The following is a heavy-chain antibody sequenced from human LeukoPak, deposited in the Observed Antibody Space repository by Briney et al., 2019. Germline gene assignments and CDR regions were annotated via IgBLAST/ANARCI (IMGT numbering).Heavy chain of an antibody. Sequence: SETLSLTCTVSGGSINNSFYFWGWIRQPPGKGLEWIGSLHYSGDSYYTPSLKTRVTISGDTSKNQFSLRLNSVTAADTAVYFCARRSVAGSWFDPWGQGTLVTVSS. CDR1: GGSINNSFYF. CDR3: ARRSVAGSWFDP. J-gene: IGHJ5*02. D-gene: IGHD6-19*01. CDR2: LHYSGDS. V-gene: IGHV4-39*01.